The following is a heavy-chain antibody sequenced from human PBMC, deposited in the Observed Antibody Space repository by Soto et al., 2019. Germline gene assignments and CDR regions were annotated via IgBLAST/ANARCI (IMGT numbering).Heavy chain of an antibody. CDR1: GGTFSSYA. CDR3: ARGSYYDFWSGYSYYYHGMDV. D-gene: IGHD3-3*01. CDR2: IIPIFGTA. Sequence: SVKVSCKASGGTFSSYAISWVRQAPGQGLERKGGIIPIFGTANYAQKFQGRVTITADESTSTAYMELSSLRSEDTAVYYCARGSYYDFWSGYSYYYHGMDVWGQGTTVTVSS. V-gene: IGHV1-69*13. J-gene: IGHJ6*02.